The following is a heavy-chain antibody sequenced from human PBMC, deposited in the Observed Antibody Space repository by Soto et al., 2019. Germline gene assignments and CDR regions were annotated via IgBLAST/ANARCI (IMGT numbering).Heavy chain of an antibody. CDR2: IRGSGGST. CDR3: AKDPSPEGGMDV. J-gene: IGHJ6*02. Sequence: GGPLSPPCEAPGLTFTTNALSWFPRPPGKGLEWVAAIRGSGGSTYYADSVKGRFTISRDNSKNTLYLQMNSLRAEDTAVYYCAKDPSPEGGMDVWGQGTTVTVSS. V-gene: IGHV3-23*01. CDR1: GLTFTTNA.